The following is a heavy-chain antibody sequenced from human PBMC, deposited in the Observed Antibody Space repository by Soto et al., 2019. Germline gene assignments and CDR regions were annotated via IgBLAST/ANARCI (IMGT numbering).Heavy chain of an antibody. D-gene: IGHD3-3*01. CDR1: GGTFSSYA. V-gene: IGHV1-69*01. Sequence: QVQLVQSGAEVKKPGSSVKVSCKASGGTFSSYAISWVRQAPGQGLEWMGGIIPIFGTANYAQKFQGRVTITADESTSTAYMELSSLRSEDTAVYYCASGRFLEWLLIYYYYGMDVWGQGTTVTVSS. CDR3: ASGRFLEWLLIYYYYGMDV. CDR2: IIPIFGTA. J-gene: IGHJ6*02.